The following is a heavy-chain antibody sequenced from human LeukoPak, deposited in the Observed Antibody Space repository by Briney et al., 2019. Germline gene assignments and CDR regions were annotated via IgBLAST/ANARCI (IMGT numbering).Heavy chain of an antibody. Sequence: PRGSLRLSCAPFGFTFSSHSMSWVRHAPGKGLGWVSAISGSGGSTYYADSVKGRFTISRDNSKNTPYLQINSLIAEDTAVYYSPKVSEVEGYCSGRGCFLIAGGGQGSLVTVSS. V-gene: IGHV3-23*01. CDR2: ISGSGGST. CDR1: GFTFSSHS. CDR3: PKVSEVEGYCSGRGCFLIAG. D-gene: IGHD2-15*01. J-gene: IGHJ4*02.